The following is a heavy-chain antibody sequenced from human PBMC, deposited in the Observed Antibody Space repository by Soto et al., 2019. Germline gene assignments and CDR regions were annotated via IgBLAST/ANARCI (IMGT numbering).Heavy chain of an antibody. J-gene: IGHJ3*02. V-gene: IGHV4-31*03. D-gene: IGHD3-9*01. CDR1: GCSISSGGYY. Sequence: SETLPLTCTVSGCSISSGGYYWSWILQHPGKGLEWIGYIYYSGSTYYNPSLKSRVTISVDTSKNQFSLKLSSVTAADTAVYYCARDSPESDDILTGYYRRLSRRSADAFDIWGQGTMVTV. CDR3: ARDSPESDDILTGYYRRLSRRSADAFDI. CDR2: IYYSGST.